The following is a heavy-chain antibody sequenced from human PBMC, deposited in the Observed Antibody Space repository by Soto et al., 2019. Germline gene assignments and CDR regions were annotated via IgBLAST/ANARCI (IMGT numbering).Heavy chain of an antibody. D-gene: IGHD5-18*01. CDR3: ARLRVERAYSYGYYFDY. Sequence: SETLSLTCTVSGGSISSYYWSWIRQPPGKGLEWIGYIYYSGSTNYNPSLKSRVTISVDTSKNQFSLKLSSMTAADTAVYCCARLRVERAYSYGYYFDYWGQGTLVTVSS. CDR2: IYYSGST. V-gene: IGHV4-59*01. J-gene: IGHJ4*02. CDR1: GGSISSYY.